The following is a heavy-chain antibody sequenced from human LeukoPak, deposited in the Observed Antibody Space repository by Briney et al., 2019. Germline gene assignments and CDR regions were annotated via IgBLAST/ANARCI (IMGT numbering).Heavy chain of an antibody. V-gene: IGHV4-61*02. CDR3: ARDLGVPAAEYYYYYYYMDV. J-gene: IGHJ6*03. CDR1: GGSISSGSYY. CDR2: IYTSGST. D-gene: IGHD2-2*01. Sequence: SQTLSLTCTVSGGSISSGSYYWSWIRQPAGKGLEWIGRIYTSGSTNYNPSLKSRVTISVDTSKNQFSLKLSSVTAADTAVYYCARDLGVPAAEYYYYYYYMDVWGKGTTVTVSS.